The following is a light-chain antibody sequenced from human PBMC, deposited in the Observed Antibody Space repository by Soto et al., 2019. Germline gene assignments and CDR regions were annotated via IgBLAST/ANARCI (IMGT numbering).Light chain of an antibody. CDR3: QHLKT. Sequence: DIQMTQSPSPLSASVGDRVTITCRASQSIDNWLAWYQQKPGKAPKILIYKASNLETGVPSRFSGSGSGAEFTLTISSLQPDDFATYYCQHLKTFGQGTKVDIK. CDR1: QSIDNW. V-gene: IGKV1-5*03. CDR2: KAS. J-gene: IGKJ1*01.